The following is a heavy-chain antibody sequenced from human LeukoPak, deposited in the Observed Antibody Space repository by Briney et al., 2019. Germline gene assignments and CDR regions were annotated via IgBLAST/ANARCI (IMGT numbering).Heavy chain of an antibody. CDR2: IYPGDSDT. V-gene: IGHV5-51*01. CDR1: GYSFTSYW. CDR3: ASTSCGGDCYWPSLFYYGMDV. J-gene: IGHJ6*02. D-gene: IGHD2-21*02. Sequence: GESLKISCKGSGYSFTSYWIGWVRQMPGKGLEWMGIIYPGDSDTRYSPSFQGQVTISADKSISTAYLQWSSLKASDTAMYYCASTSCGGDCYWPSLFYYGMDVWGQGTTVTVSS.